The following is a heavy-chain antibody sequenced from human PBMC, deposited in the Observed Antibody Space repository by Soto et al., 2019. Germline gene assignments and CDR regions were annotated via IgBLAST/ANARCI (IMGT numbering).Heavy chain of an antibody. CDR2: IYYSGNT. J-gene: IGHJ4*02. V-gene: IGHV4-30-4*01. CDR1: GGSTSSDNY. Sequence: SETLSLTCTVSGGSTSSDNYWSWIGQPPGKGLEWIGHIYYSGNTDYNPSLKSRLAISIDTSKNQFSLKLSSVTAADTAVYFCAREGGESSDGLYYFDSWGQGSMVTVS. D-gene: IGHD3-16*01. CDR3: AREGGESSDGLYYFDS.